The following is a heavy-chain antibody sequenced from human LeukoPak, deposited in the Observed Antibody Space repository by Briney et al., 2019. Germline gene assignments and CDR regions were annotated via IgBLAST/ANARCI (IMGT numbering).Heavy chain of an antibody. CDR1: GFTFSSYW. D-gene: IGHD4-17*01. J-gene: IGHJ4*02. V-gene: IGHV3-7*01. CDR2: IKQEGREK. CDR3: ARARGDYGDFEGPFDY. Sequence: GGSLRLSCAASGFTFSSYWMSWVRQAPAKGREWVANIKQEGREKYYVDTVKGRFTISRDNSKNSLYLQMNSLRAEDTAVYYCARARGDYGDFEGPFDYWGQGTLVTVSS.